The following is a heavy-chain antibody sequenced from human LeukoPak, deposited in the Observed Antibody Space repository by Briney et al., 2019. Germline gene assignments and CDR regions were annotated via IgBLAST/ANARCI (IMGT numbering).Heavy chain of an antibody. CDR2: MNPSGST. CDR3: ARGRQDVTMIVVVLTAVSYYLDV. J-gene: IGHJ6*03. Sequence: SETLSLICAVYGGSFSGYYWTWIRHTPEKGLEWIGEMNPSGSTNYDPSLKSRVTISVDTSKNQFSLKLSSVTAADTAVYYCARGRQDVTMIVVVLTAVSYYLDVWGKGNTFTVS. D-gene: IGHD3-22*01. CDR1: GGSFSGYY. V-gene: IGHV4-34*01.